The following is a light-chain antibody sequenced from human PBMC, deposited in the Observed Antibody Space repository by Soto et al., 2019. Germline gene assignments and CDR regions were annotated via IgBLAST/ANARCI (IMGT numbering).Light chain of an antibody. V-gene: IGKV3-15*01. CDR1: QSLSSD. CDR2: GAS. J-gene: IGKJ1*01. CDR3: QQYNKWPRT. Sequence: IVMTPSPATLAVSQGERATLSFRGSQSLSSDLAWYQQKVGQAPRDLIYGASIRATGIPARYSGSGSGTEFNFTSSSLQSEDFAVYYCQQYNKWPRTFGQGNKGDIK.